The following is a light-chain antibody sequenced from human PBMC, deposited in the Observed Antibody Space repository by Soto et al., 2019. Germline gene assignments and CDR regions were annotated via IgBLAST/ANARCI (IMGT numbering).Light chain of an antibody. V-gene: IGLV2-14*01. CDR3: SSYTSSSTLLYV. J-gene: IGLJ1*01. CDR2: DVS. CDR1: SSDGGGDNY. Sequence: QSVLTQPASVSGSPGQSITISCTGTSSDGGGDNYVSWYQQHPGKAPKLMIYDVSNRPSGVSNRFSGSKSGNTASLTISGLQAEDEADYYCSSYTSSSTLLYVFGTGTKVTVL.